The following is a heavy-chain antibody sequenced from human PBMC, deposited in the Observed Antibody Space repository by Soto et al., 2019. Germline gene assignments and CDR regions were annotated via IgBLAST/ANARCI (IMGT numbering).Heavy chain of an antibody. Sequence: GGSLRLSCTASGFTFGDYAMSWVRQAPGKGLEWVGFIRSKAYGGTTEYAASVKGRFTISRDDSKSIAYLQTNSLKTEDTAVYYCTRASRYCSSTSCGWFDPWGQGTLVTVSA. V-gene: IGHV3-49*04. CDR3: TRASRYCSSTSCGWFDP. D-gene: IGHD2-2*01. CDR1: GFTFGDYA. CDR2: IRSKAYGGTT. J-gene: IGHJ5*02.